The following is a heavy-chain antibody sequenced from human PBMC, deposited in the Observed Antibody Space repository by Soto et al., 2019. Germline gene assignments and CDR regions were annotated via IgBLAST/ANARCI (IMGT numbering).Heavy chain of an antibody. V-gene: IGHV3-30*18. Sequence: QVQLVESGGGVVQPGRSLRLSCAASGFTFSSYGIHWVRQAPGKGLLWVAVISYDGSNKYYADSVKGRFTISRDNSKNTLYLQMNSLRAEDTAVYYCAKSPYYDSLTRGHYWGQGTLVTVSS. CDR3: AKSPYYDSLTRGHY. D-gene: IGHD3-9*01. CDR1: GFTFSSYG. J-gene: IGHJ4*02. CDR2: ISYDGSNK.